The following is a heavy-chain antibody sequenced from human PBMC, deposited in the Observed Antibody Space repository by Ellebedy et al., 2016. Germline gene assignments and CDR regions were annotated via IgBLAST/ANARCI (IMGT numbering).Heavy chain of an antibody. CDR2: INHSGST. CDR1: GGSFSGYY. Sequence: SETLSLTCAVYGGSFSGYYWSWIRQPPGKGLEWIGEINHSGSTNYNPSLKSRVTISVDTSKNQFSLKLSSVTAADTAVYYCARGEGGAAAAGTIDYWGQGTLVTVSS. J-gene: IGHJ4*02. CDR3: ARGEGGAAAAGTIDY. V-gene: IGHV4-34*01. D-gene: IGHD6-13*01.